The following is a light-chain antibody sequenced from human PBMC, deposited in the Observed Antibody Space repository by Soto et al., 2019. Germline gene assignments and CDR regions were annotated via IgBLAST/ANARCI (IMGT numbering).Light chain of an antibody. V-gene: IGKV3-20*01. CDR3: QQYNNWPRT. CDR2: GAS. Sequence: EIVLTQSPGTLAVSPGERAALSCRGSQSVSSSYLAWYQQKPGQAPRLLIYGASSRATGIPDRFSGSGSGTDFTLTISRLEPEDFAVYYCQQYNNWPRTFGQGTKVDIK. J-gene: IGKJ1*01. CDR1: QSVSSSY.